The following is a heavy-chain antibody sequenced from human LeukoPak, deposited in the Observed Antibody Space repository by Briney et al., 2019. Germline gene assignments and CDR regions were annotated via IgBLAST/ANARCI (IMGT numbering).Heavy chain of an antibody. D-gene: IGHD1-7*01. V-gene: IGHV3-11*01. CDR3: ARHELLNLYYGMDV. CDR1: GFTFSDYY. J-gene: IGHJ6*02. CDR2: ISSGAASI. Sequence: GGSLRLSCAASGFTFSDYYMSWIRQAPGKGLEWVSFISSGAASIYYADSVKGRFTNSRDNAKNSLYLQMNSLRAEDTAVYYCARHELLNLYYGMDVWGQGTTVIVS.